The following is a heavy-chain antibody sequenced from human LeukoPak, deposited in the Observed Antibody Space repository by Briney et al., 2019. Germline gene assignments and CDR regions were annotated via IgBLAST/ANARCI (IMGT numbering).Heavy chain of an antibody. CDR2: IIPILGIA. Sequence: SVKVSCKASGGTFSSYAISWVRQAPGQGLEWMGRIIPILGIANYAQKFQGRVTITADKSTSTAYMELSSLRSEDTAVYYCARAHRSGGSCYGNFDYWGQGTLVTVSS. V-gene: IGHV1-69*04. J-gene: IGHJ4*02. CDR1: GGTFSSYA. D-gene: IGHD2-15*01. CDR3: ARAHRSGGSCYGNFDY.